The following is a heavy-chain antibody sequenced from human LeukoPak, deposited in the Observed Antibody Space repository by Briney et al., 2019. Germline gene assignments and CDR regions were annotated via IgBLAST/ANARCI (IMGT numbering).Heavy chain of an antibody. CDR1: GFTFSSYS. J-gene: IGHJ4*02. D-gene: IGHD1-26*01. CDR2: ISSSSSYI. Sequence: GGSLRLSCVASGFTFSSYSMNWVRQAPGKGLEWVSSISSSSSYIYYADSVKGRFTISRDNAKNSLYLQMNSLRAEDTAVYYCAKAIVGATTGVYWGQGTLVTVSS. V-gene: IGHV3-21*04. CDR3: AKAIVGATTGVY.